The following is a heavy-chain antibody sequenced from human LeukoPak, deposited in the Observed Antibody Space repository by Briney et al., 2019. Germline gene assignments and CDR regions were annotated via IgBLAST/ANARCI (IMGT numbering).Heavy chain of an antibody. V-gene: IGHV4-39*01. D-gene: IGHD2-2*01. CDR2: IYYSGST. CDR1: GGSISSSSYY. CDR3: ARHFSSLPIVVVQAAIDY. Sequence: SETLSLTCTVSGGSISSSSYYWGWIRQPPGKGLEWIGSIYYSGSTYYNPSLKSRVTISVDTSKNQFSLKLSSVSAADTAVYYCARHFSSLPIVVVQAAIDYWGQGTLVTVSS. J-gene: IGHJ4*02.